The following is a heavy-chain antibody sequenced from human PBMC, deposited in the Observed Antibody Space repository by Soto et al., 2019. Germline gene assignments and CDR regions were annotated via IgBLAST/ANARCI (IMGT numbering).Heavy chain of an antibody. D-gene: IGHD2-2*01. CDR2: INHSGST. CDR1: GGSFSGYY. Sequence: SETLSLTCAVYGGSFSGYYWSWIRQPPGKGLEWIGEINHSGSTNYNPSLKSRVTISVGTSKNKFSLKLSSVTAAVTAVYYCARGCPAVRETDIVVVPAAKGFLLGYDYWGQGTLVTVSS. J-gene: IGHJ4*02. V-gene: IGHV4-34*01. CDR3: ARGCPAVRETDIVVVPAAKGFLLGYDY.